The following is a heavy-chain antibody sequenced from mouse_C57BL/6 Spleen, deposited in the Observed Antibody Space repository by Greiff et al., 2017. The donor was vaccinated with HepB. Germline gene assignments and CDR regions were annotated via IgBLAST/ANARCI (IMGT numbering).Heavy chain of an antibody. J-gene: IGHJ2*01. CDR1: GYTFTSYW. CDR3: ARLRGSTDFDD. CDR2: IDPSDSYT. V-gene: IGHV1-50*01. D-gene: IGHD1-1*01. Sequence: QVQLQQPGAELVKPGASVKLSCKASGYTFTSYWMQWVKQRPGQGLEWIGEIDPSDSYTNYNQKFKGKATLTVDTSSSTAYMQLSSLTSEDSAVYYCARLRGSTDFDDWGQGTTLTVSS.